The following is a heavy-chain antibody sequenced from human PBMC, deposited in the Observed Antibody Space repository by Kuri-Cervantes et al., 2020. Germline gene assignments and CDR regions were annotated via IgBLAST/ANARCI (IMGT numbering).Heavy chain of an antibody. CDR2: ISNDGNNK. J-gene: IGHJ4*02. D-gene: IGHD5-24*01. CDR1: GFTFSRYG. Sequence: GASLKISCTVSGFTFSRYGMHWVRQAAGKGLEWVAVISNDGNNKYYAGSVKGRFIISRDNSKNRLYLQMNSLRAEDTAVYYWAREGREGYNFELNYWGQGTLVTVSS. CDR3: AREGREGYNFELNY. V-gene: IGHV3-30*13.